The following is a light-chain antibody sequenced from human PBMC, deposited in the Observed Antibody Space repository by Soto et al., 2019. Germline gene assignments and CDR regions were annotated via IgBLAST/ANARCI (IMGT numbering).Light chain of an antibody. CDR1: SGHSTYT. J-gene: IGLJ2*01. Sequence: QPVLTQSPSASASPGASVKLTCTLSSGHSTYTIAWHQQHPGKGPRYLMRLKNDGSHTKGDGIPDRFSGSSFGAERYLTISSLQSEDEADYYCQTWDTGIQVFGAGTKLT. CDR3: QTWDTGIQV. V-gene: IGLV4-69*01. CDR2: LKNDGSH.